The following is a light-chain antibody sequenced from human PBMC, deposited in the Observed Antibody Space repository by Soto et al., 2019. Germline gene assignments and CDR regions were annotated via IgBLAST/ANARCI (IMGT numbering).Light chain of an antibody. V-gene: IGKV3-11*01. CDR3: QQRTNWPPLT. CDR2: DAS. J-gene: IGKJ4*01. CDR1: QSLSST. Sequence: EIVMTQSAATLSVSTGERATLPWGASQSLSSTVAGYQLKPGQAPRLLIYDASNRATGIPARFSGSGCGTDFTLTISSLEPEDFAVYYCQQRTNWPPLTFGGGTKVDIK.